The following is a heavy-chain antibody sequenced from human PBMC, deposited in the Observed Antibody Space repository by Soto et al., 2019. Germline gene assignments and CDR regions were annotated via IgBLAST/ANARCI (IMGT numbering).Heavy chain of an antibody. D-gene: IGHD3-10*01. V-gene: IGHV3-23*01. CDR2: INSSGAKT. CDR3: AKNLWFGELSPFDY. CDR1: RFTFNNYA. Sequence: EVQLLESGGGSVQPGGSLRLSCAASRFTFNNYAMSWVRQAPGKGLEWVSDINSSGAKTHNADAVKGRFTTSRDNSRNTLNLKMNSLRGEDTAIYYCAKNLWFGELSPFDYWSQGIMVTVSS. J-gene: IGHJ4*02.